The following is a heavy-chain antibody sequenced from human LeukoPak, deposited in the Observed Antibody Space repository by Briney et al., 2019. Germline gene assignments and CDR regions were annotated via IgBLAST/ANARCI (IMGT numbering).Heavy chain of an antibody. V-gene: IGHV3-30*03. J-gene: IGHJ4*02. CDR3: AREDSSGYYYGY. CDR2: ISYDGSNK. Sequence: GGSLRLSCAASGFTFSSYSMNWVRQAPGKGLEWVAVISYDGSNKYYADSVKGRFTISRDNSKNTLYLQMNSLRAEDTAVYYCAREDSSGYYYGYWGQGTLVTVSS. CDR1: GFTFSSYS. D-gene: IGHD3-22*01.